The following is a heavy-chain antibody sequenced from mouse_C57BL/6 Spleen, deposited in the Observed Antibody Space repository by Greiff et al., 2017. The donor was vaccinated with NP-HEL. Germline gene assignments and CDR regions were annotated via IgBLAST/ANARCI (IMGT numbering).Heavy chain of an antibody. V-gene: IGHV5-17*01. CDR2: ISSGSSTI. Sequence: DVMLVESGGGLVKPGGSLKLSCAASGFTFSDYGMHWVRQAPEKGLEWVAYISSGSSTIYYADTVKGRFTISRDNAKNTLFLQMTSLRSEDTAMYYCARPSYYYGSRDYAMDYWGQGTSVTVSS. CDR1: GFTFSDYG. CDR3: ARPSYYYGSRDYAMDY. J-gene: IGHJ4*01. D-gene: IGHD1-1*01.